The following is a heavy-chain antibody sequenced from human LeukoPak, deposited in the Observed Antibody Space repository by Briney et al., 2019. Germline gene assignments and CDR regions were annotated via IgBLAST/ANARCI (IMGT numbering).Heavy chain of an antibody. CDR2: ISSSSSTI. V-gene: IGHV3-48*04. D-gene: IGHD3-10*01. J-gene: IGHJ6*02. Sequence: GGSLRLSCAASGFTFSSYSMNWVRQPPGKGLAWVSYISSSSSTIYYADSVKGRFTISRDNAKNSLYLQMNSLRAEDTALYHCARVRGSGTYGSGGMDVWGQGTTVTVSS. CDR3: ARVRGSGTYGSGGMDV. CDR1: GFTFSSYS.